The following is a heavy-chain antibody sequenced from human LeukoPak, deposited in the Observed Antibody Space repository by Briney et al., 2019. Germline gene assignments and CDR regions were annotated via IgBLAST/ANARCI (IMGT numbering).Heavy chain of an antibody. CDR1: GFTFGSYA. D-gene: IGHD2-15*01. CDR3: AKTTTGYSSGRYPAWPIDY. V-gene: IGHV3-23*01. CDR2: IFGSGGSA. J-gene: IGHJ4*02. Sequence: GGSLRLSCAASGFTFGSYAMYWIRQAPGKGLEWVSGIFGSGGSAHYADSVKGRFTISRDNSKNTVYLQMDSLRVEDTAIYYCAKTTTGYSSGRYPAWPIDYWGQGTLVTVSS.